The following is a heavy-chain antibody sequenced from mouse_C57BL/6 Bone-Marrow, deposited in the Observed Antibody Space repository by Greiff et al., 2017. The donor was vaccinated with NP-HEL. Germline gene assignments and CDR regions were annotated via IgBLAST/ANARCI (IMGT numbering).Heavy chain of an antibody. J-gene: IGHJ3*01. CDR3: ARDNYYGSSPFAY. CDR1: GFTFSSYA. CDR2: ISDGGSYT. Sequence: EVMLVESGGGLVKPGGSLKLSCAASGFTFSSYAMSWVRQTPEKRLEWVATISDGGSYTYYPDNVKGRFTISRDNAKNNLYLQMSHLKSEDTAMYYCARDNYYGSSPFAYGGQGTLVTVSA. V-gene: IGHV5-4*01. D-gene: IGHD1-1*01.